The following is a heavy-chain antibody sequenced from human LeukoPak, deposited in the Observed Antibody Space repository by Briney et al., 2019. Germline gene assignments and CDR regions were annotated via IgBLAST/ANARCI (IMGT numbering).Heavy chain of an antibody. V-gene: IGHV3-30*04. CDR1: GFTFSSYA. Sequence: GGSLRLSCAASGFTFSSYAMHWVRQAPGKGLEWVAVISYGGSNKYYADSVKGRFTISRDNSKNTLYLQMNSLRAEDTAVYYCARDSFWDCSGGSCYFGYWGQGTLVTVSS. CDR2: ISYGGSNK. D-gene: IGHD2-15*01. CDR3: ARDSFWDCSGGSCYFGY. J-gene: IGHJ4*02.